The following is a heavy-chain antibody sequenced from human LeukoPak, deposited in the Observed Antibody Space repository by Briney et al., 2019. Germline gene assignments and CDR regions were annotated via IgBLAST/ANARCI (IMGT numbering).Heavy chain of an antibody. CDR2: ITRRSKYI. D-gene: IGHD6-19*01. CDR1: KFAFSSYS. CDR3: ARDEETVAGLNGFDL. Sequence: GGSLRLSCAASKFAFSSYSMNWFRQAPGKGLEWVASITRRSKYIFYADSVKGRFTISRDNAENSLFLQMNSLRAEDTGVYYCARDEETVAGLNGFDLWGQGTLVIVSS. J-gene: IGHJ4*02. V-gene: IGHV3-21*01.